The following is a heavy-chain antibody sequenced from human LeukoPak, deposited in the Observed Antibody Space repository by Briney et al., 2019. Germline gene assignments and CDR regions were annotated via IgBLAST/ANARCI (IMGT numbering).Heavy chain of an antibody. D-gene: IGHD3-16*01. V-gene: IGHV3-7*03. CDR3: ARGGGLDV. Sequence: GGSLRLSCAASGFTFSRYWMNWARQAPGRGLEWVASINHNGNVNYYVDSVKGRFTISRDNAKNSLYLQMSNLRAEDTAVYFCARGGGLDVWGQGATVTVSS. J-gene: IGHJ6*02. CDR1: GFTFSRYW. CDR2: INHNGNVN.